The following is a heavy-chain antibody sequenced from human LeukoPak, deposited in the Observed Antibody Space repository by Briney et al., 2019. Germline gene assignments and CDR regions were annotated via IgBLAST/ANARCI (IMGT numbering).Heavy chain of an antibody. CDR2: ISSSGNNT. CDR3: LTTVVTTPPK. Sequence: GSLRLSCAASGFTFSSYWMSWVRQAPGKGLEWVSTISSSGNNTYYTDSVKGRFTIPRDNSKNTLFLQMNSLRAEDTAVYYCLTTVVTTPPKWGQGTLVTVSS. D-gene: IGHD4-23*01. CDR1: GFTFSSYW. V-gene: IGHV3-23*01. J-gene: IGHJ4*02.